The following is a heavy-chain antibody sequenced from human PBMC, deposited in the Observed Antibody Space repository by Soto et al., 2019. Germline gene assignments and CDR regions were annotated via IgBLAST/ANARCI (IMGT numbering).Heavy chain of an antibody. CDR2: IYSDGNT. V-gene: IGHV3-53*01. Sequence: EVQLVESGGGLIQPGGSVRLSCAASGFTVSSNFMSWVRQAPGKGLQWASIIYSDGNTYYADSVKGGFTISRDVSKNTLYLQMNSLRADDTAVYYCARVNPPYPWGQGTLVTVSS. J-gene: IGHJ5*02. CDR3: ARVNPPYP. CDR1: GFTVSSNF.